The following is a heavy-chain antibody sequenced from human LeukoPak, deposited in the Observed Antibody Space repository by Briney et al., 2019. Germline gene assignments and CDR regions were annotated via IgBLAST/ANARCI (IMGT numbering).Heavy chain of an antibody. CDR1: GFTFSTYS. J-gene: IGHJ6*02. CDR2: ISISSRTT. V-gene: IGHV3-48*02. CDR3: ARDTPLPDHYYYYGMDV. D-gene: IGHD2-15*01. Sequence: GGSLGLSCAASGFTFSTYSMNWVRQAPGKGLEWVSYISISSRTTYYADSVKGRFTISRDNDKNSLYLQMNSLRDEETAVYYCARDTPLPDHYYYYGMDVWGQGTTVTVSS.